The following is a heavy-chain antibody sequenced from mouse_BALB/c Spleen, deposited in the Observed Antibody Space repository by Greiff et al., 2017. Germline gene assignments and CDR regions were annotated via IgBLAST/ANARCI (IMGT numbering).Heavy chain of an antibody. CDR2: IRNKANGYTT. J-gene: IGHJ3*01. CDR1: GFTFTDYY. CDR3: ARDNYYGSSYEFAY. Sequence: EVQRVESGGGLVQPGGSLRLSCATSGFTFTDYYMSWVRQPPGKALEWLGFIRNKANGYTTEYSASVKGRFTISRDNSQSILYLQMNTLRAEDSATYYCARDNYYGSSYEFAYWGQGTLVTVSA. D-gene: IGHD1-1*01. V-gene: IGHV7-3*02.